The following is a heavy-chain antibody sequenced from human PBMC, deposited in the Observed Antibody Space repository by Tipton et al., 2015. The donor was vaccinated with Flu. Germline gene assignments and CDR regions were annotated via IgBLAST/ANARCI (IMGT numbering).Heavy chain of an antibody. V-gene: IGHV4-34*01. D-gene: IGHD6-19*01. Sequence: TLSLTCAVYGGSFSGYYWNWIRQPPGKGLEWVGEINHSGGTRYNPSLKSRVTISLDTSKNQFSLKLNSVTAADTAVFYCAGSNGSYGKTAFDIWGQGTLVTVSS. CDR1: GGSFSGYY. CDR3: AGSNGSYGKTAFDI. CDR2: INHSGGT. J-gene: IGHJ3*02.